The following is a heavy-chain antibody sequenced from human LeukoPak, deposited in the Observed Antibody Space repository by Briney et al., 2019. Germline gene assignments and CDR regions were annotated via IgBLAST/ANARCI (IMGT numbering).Heavy chain of an antibody. CDR2: ISVRSNYI. CDR3: VRLRRNSDTSGFYYYCDF. V-gene: IGHV3-21*01. CDR1: GYTFSSYS. D-gene: IGHD3-22*01. J-gene: IGHJ4*02. Sequence: GGSLRLSCVASGYTFSSYSINWVRHAPGKGLEWVSSISVRSNYIYYADSVRGRFSISRDDARDSLYLQMNSLRAEDTAVYFCVRLRRNSDTSGFYYYCDFWGQGTLVTVSS.